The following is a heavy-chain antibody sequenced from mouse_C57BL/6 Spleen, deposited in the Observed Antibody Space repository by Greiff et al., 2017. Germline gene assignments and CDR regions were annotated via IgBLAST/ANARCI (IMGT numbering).Heavy chain of an antibody. J-gene: IGHJ1*03. CDR2: ISYSGST. D-gene: IGHD4-1*02. CDR3: ARANWGAWYFDV. V-gene: IGHV3-1*01. Sequence: EVQRVESGPGMVKPSQSLSLTCTVTGYSITSGYDWHWIRHFPGNKLEWMGYISYSGSTNYNPSLKSRISITHDTSKNQFFLKLNSVTTEDTATYYCARANWGAWYFDVWGTGTTVTVSS. CDR1: GYSITSGYD.